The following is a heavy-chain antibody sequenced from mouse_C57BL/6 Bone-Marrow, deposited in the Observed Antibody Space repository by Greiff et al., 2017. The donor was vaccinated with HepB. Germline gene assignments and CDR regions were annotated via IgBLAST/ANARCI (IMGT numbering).Heavy chain of an antibody. Sequence: EVQLQQSGPVLVKPGASVKMSCKASGYTFTDYYMNWVKQSHGKSLEWIGVINPYNGGTSYNQKFKGKATLTVDKSSSTAYMELNSLTSEDSAVYYCARDYGSILYYFDYWGQGTTLTVSS. CDR3: ARDYGSILYYFDY. CDR1: GYTFTDYY. CDR2: INPYNGGT. V-gene: IGHV1-19*01. J-gene: IGHJ2*01. D-gene: IGHD1-1*01.